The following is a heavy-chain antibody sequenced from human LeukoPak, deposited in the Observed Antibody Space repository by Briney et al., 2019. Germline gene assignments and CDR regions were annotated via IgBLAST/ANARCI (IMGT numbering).Heavy chain of an antibody. Sequence: GGSLRLSCAASGFTFSSYGMSWVRQAPGKGLEWVSVIYSGGSTYYADSVKGRFTISRDNSKNTLYLQMNSLRAEDTAVYYCARGRSYCSGGSCYFNHYYYYYMDVWGKGTTVTISS. J-gene: IGHJ6*03. D-gene: IGHD2-15*01. CDR3: ARGRSYCSGGSCYFNHYYYYYMDV. CDR2: IYSGGST. V-gene: IGHV3-53*01. CDR1: GFTFSSYG.